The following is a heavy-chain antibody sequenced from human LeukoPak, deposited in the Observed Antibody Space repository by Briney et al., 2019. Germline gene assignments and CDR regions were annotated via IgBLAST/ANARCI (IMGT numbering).Heavy chain of an antibody. D-gene: IGHD7-27*01. CDR3: ARRSAEKDTGAYGWAPPDDY. Sequence: GGSLRLSCAASGFTFSSYAMSWVRQAPGKGLEWVSAISGSGGSTYYADSVKGRFTISRDHSKNTLYLQMNSLRTEDTAVYYCARRSAEKDTGAYGWAPPDDYWGQGTLVTVSS. CDR1: GFTFSSYA. V-gene: IGHV3-23*01. J-gene: IGHJ4*02. CDR2: ISGSGGST.